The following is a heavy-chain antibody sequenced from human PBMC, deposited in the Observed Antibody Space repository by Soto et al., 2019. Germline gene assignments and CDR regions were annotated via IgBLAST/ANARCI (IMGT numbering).Heavy chain of an antibody. CDR3: AREPRQGDRIYYFDS. D-gene: IGHD2-21*02. J-gene: IGHJ4*02. CDR1: GGSISSSSYY. V-gene: IGHV4-61*01. CDR2: ICSSGTT. Sequence: PSETLSLTCTVSGGSISSSSYYWGWIRQSPGKGLEWIGYICSSGTTNYNPSLKSRVTISIDTSKKQFSLKLSAVTAADTAVYYCAREPRQGDRIYYFDSWGQGTLVTVSS.